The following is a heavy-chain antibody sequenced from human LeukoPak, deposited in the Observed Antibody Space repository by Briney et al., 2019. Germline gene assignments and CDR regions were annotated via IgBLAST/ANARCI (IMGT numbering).Heavy chain of an antibody. Sequence: TSVKVSCKASGFTFTSSAVQWVRQARGQRLEWIGWIVVGSSNTNYAQKFQERVTITRDMSTSTAYMELSSLRSEDTAVYYCAAAVRGYTSGWYYFDYWGQGILVTVSS. CDR3: AAAVRGYTSGWYYFDY. D-gene: IGHD6-19*01. J-gene: IGHJ4*02. CDR1: GFTFTSSA. CDR2: IVVGSSNT. V-gene: IGHV1-58*01.